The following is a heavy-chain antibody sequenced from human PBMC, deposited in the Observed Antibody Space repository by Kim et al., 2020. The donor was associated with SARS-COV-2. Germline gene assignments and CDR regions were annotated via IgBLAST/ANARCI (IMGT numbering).Heavy chain of an antibody. CDR1: GYSISSGYY. V-gene: IGHV4-38-2*02. Sequence: SETLSLTCTVSGYSISSGYYWGWIRQPPGKGLEWIGSIYHSGRTYYNPSLKSRVTISIDTSNNQFSLRLNSVTAADTAVYYCTSKYYYDSSGYYYADWWGQGTLVTLSS. D-gene: IGHD3-22*01. CDR3: TSKYYYDSSGYYYADW. CDR2: IYHSGRT. J-gene: IGHJ4*02.